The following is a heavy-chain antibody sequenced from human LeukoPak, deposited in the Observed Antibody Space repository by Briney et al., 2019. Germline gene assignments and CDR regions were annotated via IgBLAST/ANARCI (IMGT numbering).Heavy chain of an antibody. CDR2: INPSGGST. CDR1: GYTFTSYA. CDR3: ARVGLWFPFYDY. V-gene: IGHV1-46*01. D-gene: IGHD3-10*01. Sequence: VASVKVSCKASGYTFTSYAMNWVRQAPGQGLEWMGIINPSGGSTNYAQKFQGRVTMTRDTSTSTVYMELSSLRSEDTAVYYCARVGLWFPFYDYWGQGTLVTVSS. J-gene: IGHJ4*02.